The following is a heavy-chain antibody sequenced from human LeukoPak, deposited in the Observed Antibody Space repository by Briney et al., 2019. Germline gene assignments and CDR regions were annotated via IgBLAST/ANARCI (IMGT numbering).Heavy chain of an antibody. CDR3: ARDRLVSNFLGYYYYGMDV. D-gene: IGHD4-11*01. CDR2: IKQDGSEK. V-gene: IGHV3-7*01. Sequence: PGGSLRLSCAASGFTFSSYWMSWVRQAPGKGLEWVANIKQDGSEKYYVDSVKGRFTISRDNAKNSLYLQMNSLTAEDTAVYYCARDRLVSNFLGYYYYGMDVWGQGTTVTVSS. CDR1: GFTFSSYW. J-gene: IGHJ6*02.